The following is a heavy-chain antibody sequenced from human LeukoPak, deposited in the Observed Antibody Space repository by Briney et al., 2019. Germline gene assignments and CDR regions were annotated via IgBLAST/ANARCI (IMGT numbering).Heavy chain of an antibody. CDR2: ISNNGVKT. V-gene: IGHV3-30-3*01. CDR3: ATMFSIGWESRDY. J-gene: IGHJ4*02. Sequence: GGSLRLSCAASGFIFSDYAMQWVRQAPGKGLEWVAVISNNGVKTSYADSVRGQFTISRDNSKNTLYVEVNSLRPEDTAMYYCATMFSIGWESRDYWGQGTLVTVSS. D-gene: IGHD6-19*01. CDR1: GFIFSDYA.